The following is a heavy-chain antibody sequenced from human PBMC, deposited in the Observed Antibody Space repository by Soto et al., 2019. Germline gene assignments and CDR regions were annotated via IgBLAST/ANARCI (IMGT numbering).Heavy chain of an antibody. Sequence: SETLSLTCTVSGGSISSYYWSWIRQPAGKGLEWIGRIYTSGSTNYNPSLKSRVTMSVDTSKDQFSLKLSSVTAADTAVYYCARQGEYSSSSGLPGYNWFDPWGQGTLVTVSS. V-gene: IGHV4-4*07. D-gene: IGHD6-6*01. CDR3: ARQGEYSSSSGLPGYNWFDP. J-gene: IGHJ5*02. CDR2: IYTSGST. CDR1: GGSISSYY.